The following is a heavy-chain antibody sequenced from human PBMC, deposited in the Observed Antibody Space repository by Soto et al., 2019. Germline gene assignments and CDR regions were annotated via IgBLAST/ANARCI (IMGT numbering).Heavy chain of an antibody. J-gene: IGHJ5*02. V-gene: IGHV1-18*01. D-gene: IGHD2-15*01. CDR2: ISAYNGNT. CDR3: ARDAHCSGGSCYSNWFDP. Sequence: GASVKVSCKASGYTFTSYGISWLRQSPGQGLEWMGWISAYNGNTNYAQKLQGRVTMTTDTSTSTAYMELRSLRSDDTAVYYCARDAHCSGGSCYSNWFDPWGQGTLVTVSS. CDR1: GYTFTSYG.